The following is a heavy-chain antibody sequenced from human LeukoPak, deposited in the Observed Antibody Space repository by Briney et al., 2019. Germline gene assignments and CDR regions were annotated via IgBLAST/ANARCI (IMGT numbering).Heavy chain of an antibody. D-gene: IGHD5-24*01. V-gene: IGHV5-51*01. CDR3: ARESRDGYNNFDH. J-gene: IGHJ4*02. CDR2: IYPGDSDT. Sequence: GESLKISCKGSGYTFTTYWIGWVRQTPGKGLEWMGIIYPGDSDTRYSPSFQGQVTISADKSVNTAYLQWTSLRASDTAMYYCARESRDGYNNFDHWGQGTLVTVSS. CDR1: GYTFTTYW.